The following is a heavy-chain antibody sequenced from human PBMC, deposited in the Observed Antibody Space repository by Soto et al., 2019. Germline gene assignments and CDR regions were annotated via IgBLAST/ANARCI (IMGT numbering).Heavy chain of an antibody. CDR1: GGTFSSYA. J-gene: IGHJ6*02. D-gene: IGHD3-10*01. V-gene: IGHV1-69*13. Sequence: ASVKVSCKASGGTFSSYAISWVRQAPGQGLEWMGGIIPIFGTANYAQKFQGRVTITADESTSTAYMELSSLRSEDTAVYYCARERNGSGSPYYYGMDVWGQGTTVTVSS. CDR3: ARERNGSGSPYYYGMDV. CDR2: IIPIFGTA.